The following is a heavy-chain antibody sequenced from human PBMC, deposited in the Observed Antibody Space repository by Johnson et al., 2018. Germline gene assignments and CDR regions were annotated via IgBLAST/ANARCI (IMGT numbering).Heavy chain of an antibody. V-gene: IGHV3-30*18. Sequence: VQLVESGGGVVQXGRSLRLXCAASGFTFSSYGMHWVRQAPGTGLEWVAVISYDGSNKYSADSVKGRFTISRDNSKNTLYLQMNSLSAEDTAVYYGAKGVTMYIDALDIWGQGTMVTVSS. J-gene: IGHJ3*02. CDR1: GFTFSSYG. D-gene: IGHD4-17*01. CDR2: ISYDGSNK. CDR3: AKGVTMYIDALDI.